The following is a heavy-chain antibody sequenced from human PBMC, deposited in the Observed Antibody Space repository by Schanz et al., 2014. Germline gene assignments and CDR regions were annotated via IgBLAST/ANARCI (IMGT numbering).Heavy chain of an antibody. CDR1: GVTFSSYA. J-gene: IGHJ3*01. CDR2: ISGSGAST. CDR3: ARGREVVVKIFDV. V-gene: IGHV3-23*01. D-gene: IGHD2-15*01. Sequence: EVQLLESGGGFVQPGGSLRLSCVASGVTFSSYAMSWVRQASGKGLEWVSAISGSGASTYYADSVKGRFTISRDNSKNTLYLQMNSLRAEDTAVYYCARGREVVVKIFDVWGQGTMVTVSS.